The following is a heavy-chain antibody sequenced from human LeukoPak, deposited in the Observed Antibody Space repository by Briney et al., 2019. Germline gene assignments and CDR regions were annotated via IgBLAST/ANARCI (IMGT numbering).Heavy chain of an antibody. V-gene: IGHV3-7*01. Sequence: GGSLRLSCAASGFTLSNYRMSWVRRAPGKGLEWVANIKQDGSETYYVDSVRGRFTISRDNAQNSLYLQMNSLRAEDTAVYYCARHFWGAYRVDFFDFWGQGSLVTVSS. CDR2: IKQDGSET. J-gene: IGHJ4*02. CDR3: ARHFWGAYRVDFFDF. D-gene: IGHD3-3*02. CDR1: GFTLSNYR.